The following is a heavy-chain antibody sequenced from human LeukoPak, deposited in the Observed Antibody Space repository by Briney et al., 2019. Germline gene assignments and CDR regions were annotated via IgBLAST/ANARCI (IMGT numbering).Heavy chain of an antibody. J-gene: IGHJ4*02. CDR2: ISGRGDIV. D-gene: IGHD5-12*01. CDR3: AREIEWLRLISDY. CDR1: GFTFSSYW. V-gene: IGHV3-48*04. Sequence: GGSLRLSCAASGFTFSSYWMSWVRQAPGKGLEWISYISGRGDIVYYADSVKGRFTISRDNAKNLLYLQMNSLRVEDTAVYYCAREIEWLRLISDYWGQGTRVTVSS.